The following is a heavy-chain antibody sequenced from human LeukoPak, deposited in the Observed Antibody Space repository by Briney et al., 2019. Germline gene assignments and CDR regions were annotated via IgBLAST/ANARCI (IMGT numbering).Heavy chain of an antibody. Sequence: VASVKVSCKASGGTFSSYAISWVRQAPGQGLGWMGGIIPIFGTANYAQKFQGRVTITADESTSTAYMELSSLRSEDTAVYYCASLTYDILTGYYFGAFDIWGQGTMVTVSS. J-gene: IGHJ3*02. CDR2: IIPIFGTA. CDR1: GGTFSSYA. D-gene: IGHD3-9*01. CDR3: ASLTYDILTGYYFGAFDI. V-gene: IGHV1-69*13.